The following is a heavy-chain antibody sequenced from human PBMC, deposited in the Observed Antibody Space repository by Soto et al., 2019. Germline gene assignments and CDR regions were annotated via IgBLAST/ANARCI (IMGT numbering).Heavy chain of an antibody. V-gene: IGHV3-21*01. J-gene: IGHJ2*01. CDR2: ISSGGNYI. Sequence: EVQLVESGGGLVKPGGSLRLSRAASGFTFSTYSMNWVRQAPGKGLEWVSSISSGGNYIYYADSVKGRFTISRDNAKKSLELQMNSLRAEDTAGYYCASWVARGHFDLWGRGTLVTVSS. D-gene: IGHD1-26*01. CDR1: GFTFSTYS. CDR3: ASWVARGHFDL.